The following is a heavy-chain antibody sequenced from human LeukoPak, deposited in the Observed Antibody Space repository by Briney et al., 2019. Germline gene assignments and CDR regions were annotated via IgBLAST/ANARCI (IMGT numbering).Heavy chain of an antibody. V-gene: IGHV3-21*04. J-gene: IGHJ4*02. Sequence: PGGSLRLSCAAPGFTFSSYSMNWVRQAPGKGLEWVSSISSSSSYIYYADSVKGRFTISRDNAKNSLYLQMNSLRAEDTAVYYCAKFRGYSYGPIGYWGQGTLVTVSS. CDR3: AKFRGYSYGPIGY. D-gene: IGHD5-18*01. CDR2: ISSSSSYI. CDR1: GFTFSSYS.